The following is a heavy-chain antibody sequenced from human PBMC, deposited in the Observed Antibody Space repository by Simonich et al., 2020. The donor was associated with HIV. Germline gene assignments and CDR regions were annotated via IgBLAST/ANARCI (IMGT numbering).Heavy chain of an antibody. CDR3: ARRHPTTVTTPYFDY. V-gene: IGHV4-34*01. CDR1: GGSFSGYY. Sequence: QVQLQQWGAGLLKPSETLSLPCAVYGGSFSGYYWSWIRQPPGKGLEWMGEINNSGSTNYNPSLKSRVTISVDTSKNQFSLKLSSVTAADTAVYYCARRHPTTVTTPYFDYWGQGTLVTVSS. J-gene: IGHJ4*02. D-gene: IGHD4-17*01. CDR2: INNSGST.